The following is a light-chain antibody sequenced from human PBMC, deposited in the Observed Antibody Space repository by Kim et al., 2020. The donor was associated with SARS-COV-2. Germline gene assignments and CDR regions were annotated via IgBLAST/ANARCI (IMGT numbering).Light chain of an antibody. V-gene: IGKV4-1*01. J-gene: IGKJ2*01. CDR2: WAS. Sequence: DIVMTQSPDSLAVPLGERATINCKSSQSALYSPNNKNYLAWYQQKPGQPPKLFITWASTRESGVPDRFSGSGSGTDFTLTISSLQAEDVAVYFCQQYYSSPYTFGQGTKLEI. CDR1: QSALYSPNNKNY. CDR3: QQYYSSPYT.